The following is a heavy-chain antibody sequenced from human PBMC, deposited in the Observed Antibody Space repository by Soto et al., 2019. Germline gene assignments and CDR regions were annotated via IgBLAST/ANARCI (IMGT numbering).Heavy chain of an antibody. Sequence: QVQLQESGPGLVKPSQTLSLTCTVSGGSISSDDYYWSWIRQPPGKGLEWIGYIYYSGSTYYNPSLKSRVTISVDTSKNLFSLKLSSVTAADTAVYYCARDLHYCSGGSCYSGGADYWGQGTLVTVSS. J-gene: IGHJ4*02. CDR2: IYYSGST. CDR1: GGSISSDDYY. CDR3: ARDLHYCSGGSCYSGGADY. D-gene: IGHD2-15*01. V-gene: IGHV4-30-4*01.